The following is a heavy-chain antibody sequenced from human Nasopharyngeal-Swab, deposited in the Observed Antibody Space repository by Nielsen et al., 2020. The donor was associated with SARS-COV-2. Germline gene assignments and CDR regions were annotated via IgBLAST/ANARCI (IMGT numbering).Heavy chain of an antibody. CDR2: ISAYNGNT. Sequence: ASVKVSCKASGYTFTSYGISWVRPSPGQGLEWMGWISAYNGNTNYAQKLQGRVTMTTDISTSTAYMELRSLRSDDTAVYYRARDAPNDQPYYYYGMDVWGQGTTVTVSS. CDR1: GYTFTSYG. CDR3: ARDAPNDQPYYYYGMDV. J-gene: IGHJ6*02. V-gene: IGHV1-18*01.